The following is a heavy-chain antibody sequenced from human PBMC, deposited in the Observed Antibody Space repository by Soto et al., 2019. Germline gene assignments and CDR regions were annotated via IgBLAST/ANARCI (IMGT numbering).Heavy chain of an antibody. J-gene: IGHJ3*02. CDR1: GFNLSSYS. Sequence: GGSQRLSCAASGFNLSSYSMNWVRLAQGKGMEWVSSISSSSSYIYYADSVKGRYTISRDNAKNSLYLQMNSLRAEDTAVYYCARDFGDWNDAFDICGQGTMVTVSS. D-gene: IGHD1-1*01. V-gene: IGHV3-21*06. CDR3: ARDFGDWNDAFDI. CDR2: ISSSSSYI.